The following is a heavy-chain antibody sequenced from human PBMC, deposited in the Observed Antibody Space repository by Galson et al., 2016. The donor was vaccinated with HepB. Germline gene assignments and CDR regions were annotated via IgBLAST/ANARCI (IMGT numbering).Heavy chain of an antibody. Sequence: CAISGDSVSSNSATWNWIRQSPSRGLEWLGRTYYRSAWLDDYAISVKSRISINPDTSKNRFSLHLNSVTPEETAVYYCARERRYCTDGSCYSFDYWGLGTLVTVSS. CDR3: ARERRYCTDGSCYSFDY. CDR2: TYYRSAWLD. CDR1: GDSVSSNSAT. J-gene: IGHJ4*02. V-gene: IGHV6-1*01. D-gene: IGHD2-15*01.